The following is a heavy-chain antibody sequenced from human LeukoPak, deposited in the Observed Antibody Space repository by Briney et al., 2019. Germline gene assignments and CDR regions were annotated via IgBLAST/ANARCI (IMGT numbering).Heavy chain of an antibody. CDR1: GFTLSDYY. V-gene: IGHV3-48*02. J-gene: IGHJ4*02. CDR3: ARESAYAFWY. Sequence: GGSLRLSCAASGFTLSDYYMNWVGQAPGKGRDWVSYISSTSSTMYYADSVKGRFTISRDNAKNSLYLQMNSLRDEDTAVYYCARESAYAFWYWGQGTLVAVSS. D-gene: IGHD3-3*01. CDR2: ISSTSSTM.